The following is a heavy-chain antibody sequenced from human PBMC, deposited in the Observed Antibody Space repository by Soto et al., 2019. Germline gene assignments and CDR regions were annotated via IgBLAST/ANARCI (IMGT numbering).Heavy chain of an antibody. V-gene: IGHV3-23*01. D-gene: IGHD3-10*01. Sequence: GGSLRLSCAASGFMFSTTDMSWVRQAPGKGLEWLTTIEGSGEITYYADSVKGRFTISRDNSKSTVYLQMDSLTADDTAVYFCVKNSGWFNAWGQGTPVTVSS. CDR2: IEGSGEIT. CDR1: GFMFSTTD. J-gene: IGHJ5*02. CDR3: VKNSGWFNA.